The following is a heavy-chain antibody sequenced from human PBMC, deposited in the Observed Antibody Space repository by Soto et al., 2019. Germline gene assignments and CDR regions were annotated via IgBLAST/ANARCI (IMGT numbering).Heavy chain of an antibody. D-gene: IGHD2-21*02. CDR2: INAGNGNT. CDR1: GYTFTSYA. Sequence: QVQLVQSGAEEKKPGALVKVSCKASGYTFTSYAMHWVRQAPGQRLEWMGWINAGNGNTKYSQKFQGRVTITRDTSASTAYMELSSLRSEDTAVYYCARSIVVVTAVDYWGQGTLVTVSS. CDR3: ARSIVVVTAVDY. V-gene: IGHV1-3*05. J-gene: IGHJ4*02.